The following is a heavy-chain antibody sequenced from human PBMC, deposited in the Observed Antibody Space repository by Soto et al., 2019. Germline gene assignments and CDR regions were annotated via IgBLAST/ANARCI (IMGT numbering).Heavy chain of an antibody. CDR2: IIPIFGTA. CDR3: ARDAWDNDNSPIRNHPPWYYYYGMDV. V-gene: IGHV1-69*06. Sequence: QVQLVQSGAEGKKPGSSVKVSCKASGGTFSSYAISWVRQAPGQGLEWMGGIIPIFGTANYAPKFQGRVTITADKSTSTAYMERSSLRSEDTAVYYCARDAWDNDNSPIRNHPPWYYYYGMDVWGQGTTVTVSS. J-gene: IGHJ6*02. D-gene: IGHD1-20*01. CDR1: GGTFSSYA.